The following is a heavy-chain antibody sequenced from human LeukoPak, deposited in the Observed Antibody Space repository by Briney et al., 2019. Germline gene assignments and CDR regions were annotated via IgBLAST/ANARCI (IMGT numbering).Heavy chain of an antibody. CDR2: IYTSGST. CDR1: GGSISSYY. Sequence: RSETLSLTCTVSGGSISSYYWSWIRQPAGKGLEWIGRIYTSGSTNYNPSLKSRVTMSVDTSKNQFSLKLSSVTAADTAVYYCAATPAYYDYVWGSYRYYYFDYWGQGTLVTVSS. J-gene: IGHJ4*02. V-gene: IGHV4-4*07. CDR3: AATPAYYDYVWGSYRYYYFDY. D-gene: IGHD3-16*02.